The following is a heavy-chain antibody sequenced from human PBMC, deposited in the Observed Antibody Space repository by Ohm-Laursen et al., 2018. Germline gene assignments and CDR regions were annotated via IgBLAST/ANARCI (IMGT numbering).Heavy chain of an antibody. V-gene: IGHV3-23*01. Sequence: SLRLSCAATGFTFSNYAMYWVRQAPGKGLEWVSAITDSGGSTYYADSVKGRFTISRDNSKNTLYLQMNSLRAEDTAVYYCAKTMVRGVTLSYYYGMDVWGQGTTITVSS. D-gene: IGHD3-10*01. CDR1: GFTFSNYA. CDR2: ITDSGGST. J-gene: IGHJ6*02. CDR3: AKTMVRGVTLSYYYGMDV.